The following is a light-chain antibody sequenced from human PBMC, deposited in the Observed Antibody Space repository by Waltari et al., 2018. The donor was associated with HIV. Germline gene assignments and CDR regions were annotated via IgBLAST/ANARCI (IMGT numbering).Light chain of an antibody. J-gene: IGKJ4*02. CDR1: QDVASY. Sequence: DIQLTQSPSSLSASLGDRITINCRASQDVASYLNWDRHRPGTAPQLLIYVASNLQTGVPSRFSASGSGTDFSLTIDGLQREDSANYFCQQSYTAPRTFGWGTKV. CDR3: QQSYTAPRT. CDR2: VAS. V-gene: IGKV1-39*01.